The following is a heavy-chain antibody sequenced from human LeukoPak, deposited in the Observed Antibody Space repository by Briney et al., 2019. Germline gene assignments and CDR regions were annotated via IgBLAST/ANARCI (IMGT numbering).Heavy chain of an antibody. CDR2: IYYSGST. D-gene: IGHD3-22*01. J-gene: IGHJ4*02. CDR1: GGSISSYY. CDR3: ARDPGQEGYDSSGYSDY. Sequence: SETLSLTCTVSGGSISSYYWSWIRQPPGKGLEWIGYIYYSGSTNYNPSLKSRVTISVDTSKNQFSLKLSSVTAADTAVYYCARDPGQEGYDSSGYSDYWGQGTLVTVSS. V-gene: IGHV4-59*01.